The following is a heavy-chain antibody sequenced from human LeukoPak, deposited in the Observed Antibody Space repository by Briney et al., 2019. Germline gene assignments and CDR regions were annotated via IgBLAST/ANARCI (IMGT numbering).Heavy chain of an antibody. J-gene: IGHJ3*02. CDR2: INHWGST. V-gene: IGHV4-34*01. CDR1: GGSFSGYY. Sequence: SETLSLTCAVSGGSFSGYYWSWIRQSPGKGLEWIGEINHWGSTNYNPSLKSRVTISVDTSKNQFSLKLSSVTAADTAVYYCASRPAKTYYDFWSGHDAFDIWGQGTMITVSS. CDR3: ASRPAKTYYDFWSGHDAFDI. D-gene: IGHD3-3*01.